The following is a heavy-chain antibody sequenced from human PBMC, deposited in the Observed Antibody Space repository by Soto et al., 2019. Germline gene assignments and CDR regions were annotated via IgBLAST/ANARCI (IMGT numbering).Heavy chain of an antibody. D-gene: IGHD3-3*01. J-gene: IGHJ6*02. CDR3: ARDRQLEIAAILASNGMDV. V-gene: IGHV4-30-4*01. Sequence: QGQLQESGPGLVKPSQTLSLTCTVSVGSINSDDSSWSWLRQPPGRGLEWIGYIYASETPYYNPPLTSRVTISVATCKNPLSLELNSVTAADTAVYYSARDRQLEIAAILASNGMDVWGQGTTVIVSS. CDR2: IYASETP. CDR1: VGSINSDDSS.